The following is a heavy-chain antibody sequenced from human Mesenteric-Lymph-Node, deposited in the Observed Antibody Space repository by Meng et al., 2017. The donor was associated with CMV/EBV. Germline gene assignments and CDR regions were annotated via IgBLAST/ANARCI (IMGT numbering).Heavy chain of an antibody. CDR1: GFIVSINY. J-gene: IGHJ4*02. CDR2: ITGGGRTT. Sequence: GGSLRLSCAASGFIVSINYMTWVRQAPGKGLEWVSAITGGGRTTYYADSVKGRFTISRDNSKNTVFLQMNSLRAEDTAVYYCAKAPGWPFYFDDWGQGTLVTVSS. V-gene: IGHV3-23*01. D-gene: IGHD6-19*01. CDR3: AKAPGWPFYFDD.